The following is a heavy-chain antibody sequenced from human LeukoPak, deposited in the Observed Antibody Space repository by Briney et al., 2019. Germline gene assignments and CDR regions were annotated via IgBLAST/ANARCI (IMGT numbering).Heavy chain of an antibody. D-gene: IGHD6-13*01. CDR1: GFSFKDYY. J-gene: IGHJ4*02. CDR3: ARGPRILAAGSYYFDY. CDR2: INVNGGAM. V-gene: IGHV3-11*01. Sequence: PGGSLRLSCAASGFSFKDYYFSWIRRAPGKGLEWVSFINVNGGAMYYADFVKGRFTISRDNAKSSLYLEMNSLRVEDTAVYYCARGPRILAAGSYYFDYWGQGSLVTVSS.